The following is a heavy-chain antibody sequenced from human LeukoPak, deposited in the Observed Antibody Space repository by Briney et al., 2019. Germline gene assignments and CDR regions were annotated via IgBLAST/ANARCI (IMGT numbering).Heavy chain of an antibody. J-gene: IGHJ4*02. D-gene: IGHD3-3*01. CDR3: ATYDYIRASFDY. Sequence: GSSVKVSCKASGGTFSSYAISWVRQAPGQGLEWMGGIIPIFGTANYAQKFQGRVTITTDESTSTAYMELGSLRSEDTAVYYCATYDYIRASFDYWGQGTLVTVSS. CDR2: IIPIFGTA. V-gene: IGHV1-69*05. CDR1: GGTFSSYA.